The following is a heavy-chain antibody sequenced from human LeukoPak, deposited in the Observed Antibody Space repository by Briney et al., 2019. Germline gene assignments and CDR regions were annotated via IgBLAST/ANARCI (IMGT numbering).Heavy chain of an antibody. CDR1: KFTFSSFS. D-gene: IGHD3-22*01. CDR3: ATPQPYYYDSSGPFDY. J-gene: IGHJ4*02. V-gene: IGHV3-30*02. Sequence: GGSLRLSCAASKFTFSSFSMSWVRQAPGKGLEWVAFIRYDGSNKYYADSVKGRFTISRDNSKSTLYLQMNSLRAEDTAVYYCATPQPYYYDSSGPFDYWGQGTLVTVSS. CDR2: IRYDGSNK.